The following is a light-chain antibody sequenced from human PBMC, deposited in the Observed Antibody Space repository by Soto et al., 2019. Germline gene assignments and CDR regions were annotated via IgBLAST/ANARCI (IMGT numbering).Light chain of an antibody. CDR3: QQRSSWPWT. CDR1: QSVSSY. Sequence: EIVLTQSPATLSLSPGERATLSCRARQSVSSYLAWYQQKPGQAPRLLIYDASNRATGIPDNFSGSGSGTDFTLTISSLEPEDFAVYYCQQRSSWPWTFGQGTKVEIK. J-gene: IGKJ1*01. CDR2: DAS. V-gene: IGKV3-11*01.